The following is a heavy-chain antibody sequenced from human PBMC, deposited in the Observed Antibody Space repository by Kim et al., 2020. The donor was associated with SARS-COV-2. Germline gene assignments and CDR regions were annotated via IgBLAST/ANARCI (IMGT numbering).Heavy chain of an antibody. J-gene: IGHJ6*02. D-gene: IGHD5-18*01. CDR2: INPNSGGT. V-gene: IGHV1-2*06. CDR3: AREGGVDTARVWAYYGMDV. CDR1: GYTFTGYY. Sequence: ASVKVSCKASGYTFTGYYMHWVRQAPGQGLEWMGRINPNSGGTNYAQKFQGRVTMTRDTSISTAYMELSRLRSDDTAVYYCAREGGVDTARVWAYYGMDVWGQGTTVTVSS.